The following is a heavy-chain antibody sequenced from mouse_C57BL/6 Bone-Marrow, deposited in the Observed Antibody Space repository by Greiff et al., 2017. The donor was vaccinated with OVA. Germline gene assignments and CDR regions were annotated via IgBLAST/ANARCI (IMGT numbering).Heavy chain of an antibody. D-gene: IGHD6-1*01. CDR2: IYPGDGDT. Sequence: LQESGPELVKPGASVKISCKASGYAFSSSWMNWVKQRPGKGLEWIGRIYPGDGDTNYNGKFKGKATLTADKSYSTAYMQLSSLTSEDSAVYFCARGGGLLIWGTGTTVTVSS. CDR1: GYAFSSSW. J-gene: IGHJ1*03. CDR3: ARGGGLLI. V-gene: IGHV1-82*01.